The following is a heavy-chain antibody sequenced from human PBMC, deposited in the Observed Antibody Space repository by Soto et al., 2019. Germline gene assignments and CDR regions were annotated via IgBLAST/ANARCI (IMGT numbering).Heavy chain of an antibody. CDR2: IRSKAYGGTT. CDR3: TRDPPLGATNYYYYGMDV. V-gene: IGHV3-49*03. J-gene: IGHJ6*02. Sequence: LRLSCTGSGFTFDDYDLSWFRQAPGKGLEWVGSIRSKAYGGTTEYAASVKGRFVISRDDSKRVAYLQMNSLKSEDTAVYYCTRDPPLGATNYYYYGMDVWGQGTTVTVSS. CDR1: GFTFDDYD. D-gene: IGHD1-26*01.